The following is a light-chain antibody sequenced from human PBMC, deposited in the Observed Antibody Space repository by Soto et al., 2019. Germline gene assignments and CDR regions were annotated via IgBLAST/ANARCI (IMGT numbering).Light chain of an antibody. CDR3: QPYNSYPYS. Sequence: IQMTQSPSTLSASVGDRVSITCRASQTIFSWLAWYQQKPGKAPKLVIYKASSLESGVPSRYSGSGSGTEFTLTISGLQPDDFATYYCQPYNSYPYSFGQGTKLEIK. V-gene: IGKV1-5*03. J-gene: IGKJ2*03. CDR2: KAS. CDR1: QTIFSW.